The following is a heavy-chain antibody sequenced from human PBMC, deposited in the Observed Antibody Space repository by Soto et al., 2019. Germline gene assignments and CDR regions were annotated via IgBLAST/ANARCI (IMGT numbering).Heavy chain of an antibody. D-gene: IGHD3-22*01. Sequence: SETLSLTCAVYGGSFSGYYWSWIRQPPGKGLEWNGEINHSGSTNYNPSLKSRVTISVDTSKNQFSLKLSSVTAADTAVYYCARVMPYYDSSGYYYVYWGQGTLVTVSS. CDR1: GGSFSGYY. V-gene: IGHV4-34*01. J-gene: IGHJ4*02. CDR2: INHSGST. CDR3: ARVMPYYDSSGYYYVY.